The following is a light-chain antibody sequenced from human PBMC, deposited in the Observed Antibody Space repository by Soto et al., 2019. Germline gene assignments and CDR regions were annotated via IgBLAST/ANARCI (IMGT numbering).Light chain of an antibody. CDR2: DAS. V-gene: IGKV3-15*01. CDR3: QQYNNWPRT. Sequence: IVMTQSPATLSVSPGERATLSCRASQNVNYNLAWYQQKPGQAPRLLIHDASISATAIPARFSGSGSGTEFTLTISSLQSEDFAVYYCQQYNNWPRTFGQGTKVEIK. CDR1: QNVNYN. J-gene: IGKJ1*01.